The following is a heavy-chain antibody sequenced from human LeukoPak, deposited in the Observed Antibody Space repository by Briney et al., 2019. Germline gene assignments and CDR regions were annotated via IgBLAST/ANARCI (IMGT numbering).Heavy chain of an antibody. J-gene: IGHJ5*02. V-gene: IGHV4-59*08. D-gene: IGHD2-2*01. CDR3: ARYHVLDRGVNWFDP. CDR1: GGSISSYY. CDR2: IYYSGST. Sequence: SETLSLTCTVSGGSISSYYWSWLRQPPGKGLEWIGYIYYSGSTNYNPSLKSRVTISVDTSKNQFSLKLSSVTAADTAVYYCARYHVLDRGVNWFDPWGQGTLVTVSS.